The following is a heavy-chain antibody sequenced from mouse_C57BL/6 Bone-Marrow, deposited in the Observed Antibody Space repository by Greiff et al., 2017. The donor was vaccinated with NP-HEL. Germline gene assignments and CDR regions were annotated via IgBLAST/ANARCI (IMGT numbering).Heavy chain of an antibody. Sequence: VQLQQSGAELVRPGASVKLSCTASGFNIKDDYMHWVKQRPEQGLEWIGWIDPENGDTEYASKLQGKATITADTSANTAYLQLSSLTSEDTAGYYCTTGISFAYWGQGTLVTVSA. CDR1: GFNIKDDY. V-gene: IGHV14-4*01. CDR3: TTGISFAY. J-gene: IGHJ3*01. CDR2: IDPENGDT.